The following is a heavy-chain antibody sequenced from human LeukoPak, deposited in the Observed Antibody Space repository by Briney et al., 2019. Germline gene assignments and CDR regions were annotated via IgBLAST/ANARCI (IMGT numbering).Heavy chain of an antibody. V-gene: IGHV3-33*01. Sequence: PGRSLRLSCAASGFTFSSYGMHWVRQAPGKGLEWVAVIWYDGSNKYYADSVKGRFTISRDNAKNSLYLQMNSLRAEDTAVYYCARSGMDCSSTSCYLDAFDIWGQGTMVTVSS. CDR1: GFTFSSYG. CDR2: IWYDGSNK. CDR3: ARSGMDCSSTSCYLDAFDI. J-gene: IGHJ3*02. D-gene: IGHD2-2*01.